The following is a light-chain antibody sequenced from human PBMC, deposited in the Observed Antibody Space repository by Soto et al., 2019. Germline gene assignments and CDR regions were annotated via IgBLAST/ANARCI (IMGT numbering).Light chain of an antibody. J-gene: IGKJ1*01. Sequence: IQLTQSPSTLSASVGDRVTITFRASQSVQTWLAWFQQKPGKAPKLLIYKATTLETGVPSRFSGSGSETEFTLTISSLQPDDLGTYYCQQYNNYFTFGQGTKVDIK. V-gene: IGKV1-5*03. CDR2: KAT. CDR3: QQYNNYFT. CDR1: QSVQTW.